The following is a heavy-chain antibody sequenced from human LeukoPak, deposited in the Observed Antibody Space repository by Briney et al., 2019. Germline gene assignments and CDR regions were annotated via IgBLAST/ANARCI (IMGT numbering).Heavy chain of an antibody. CDR2: IKQDGSEK. V-gene: IGHV3-7*03. D-gene: IGHD1-14*01. CDR1: GFTFSSYW. CDR3: ARDITGRSGSYSDY. J-gene: IGHJ4*02. Sequence: PGGSLRLSCAASGFTFSSYWMSWVRQAPGKGLEWVANIKQDGSEKYYVDSVKGRFTISRDNAKNSLYLQMNSLRAEDTALYHCARDITGRSGSYSDYWGQGTLVTVSS.